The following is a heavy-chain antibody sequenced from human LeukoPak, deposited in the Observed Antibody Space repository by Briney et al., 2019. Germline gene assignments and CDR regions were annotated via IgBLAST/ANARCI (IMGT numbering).Heavy chain of an antibody. D-gene: IGHD1-26*01. J-gene: IGHJ4*02. Sequence: GGSLRLSCAASGFIFSSYWMHWVRQAPGKGLVWASRLNNDGSRTSYADSVKGRFTISRDNAKNTLYLQMNSLRAEDTAMYYCAKSLGAPDDYWGQGTLVTVSS. V-gene: IGHV3-74*01. CDR2: LNNDGSRT. CDR1: GFIFSSYW. CDR3: AKSLGAPDDY.